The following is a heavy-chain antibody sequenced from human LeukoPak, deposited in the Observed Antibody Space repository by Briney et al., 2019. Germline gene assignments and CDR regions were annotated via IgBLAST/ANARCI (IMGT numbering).Heavy chain of an antibody. V-gene: IGHV3-7*03. CDR3: ASLDTAKQPLANH. CDR1: GLTASNHW. D-gene: IGHD5-18*01. Sequence: GGSLRLSCVASGLTASNHWMSWVRQAPGKGLEWVANIREERGQEYYVDSVKGRFTISKNSAKNSLYLQMNTLRVEDTAMYYCASLDTAKQPLANHWGQGTLVTVSS. J-gene: IGHJ5*02. CDR2: IREERGQE.